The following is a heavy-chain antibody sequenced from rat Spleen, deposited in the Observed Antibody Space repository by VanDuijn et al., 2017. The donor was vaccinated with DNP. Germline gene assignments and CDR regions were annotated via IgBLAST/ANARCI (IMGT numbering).Heavy chain of an antibody. D-gene: IGHD1-7*01. CDR3: ARQPTGMDY. Sequence: EVQLQESGPGHVKPSQSLSPTRSVTGYSITSNYWGWIRKFPGNKMEWIGHISYSGSTSYIQSLKSRISITRDTSKNPFFLQLNSVTTEDTATYYCARQPTGMDYWGQGVMVIVSS. CDR2: ISYSGST. V-gene: IGHV3-1*01. J-gene: IGHJ2*01. CDR1: GYSITSNY.